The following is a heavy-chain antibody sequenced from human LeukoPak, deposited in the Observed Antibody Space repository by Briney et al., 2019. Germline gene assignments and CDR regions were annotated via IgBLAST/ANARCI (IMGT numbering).Heavy chain of an antibody. D-gene: IGHD5-24*01. CDR1: GFTFSSHG. V-gene: IGHV3-23*01. CDR3: AKDDAWLQYGN. J-gene: IGHJ4*02. Sequence: PGGFLRLSCAASGFTFSSHGMNWVRQAPGKGLEWVSGISPNGVITYYADSVKGRFTISRDNSKGTVYLQMNSLRPEDTAVYYCAKDDAWLQYGNWGRGTLVTVSS. CDR2: ISPNGVIT.